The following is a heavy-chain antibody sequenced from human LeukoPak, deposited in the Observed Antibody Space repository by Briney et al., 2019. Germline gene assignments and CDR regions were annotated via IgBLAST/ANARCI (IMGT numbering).Heavy chain of an antibody. J-gene: IGHJ4*02. Sequence: SVKVSCKASGGTFSSYTVTWVRQAPGQGLEWMGGIIPMFRTSNYAQKFQGRVTVTTDESTSTAYMELTSLRSEDTAVYYCARVSVDSGYYYLDFWGQGTLVTVSS. CDR1: GGTFSSYT. D-gene: IGHD3-22*01. CDR3: ARVSVDSGYYYLDF. V-gene: IGHV1-69*05. CDR2: IIPMFRTS.